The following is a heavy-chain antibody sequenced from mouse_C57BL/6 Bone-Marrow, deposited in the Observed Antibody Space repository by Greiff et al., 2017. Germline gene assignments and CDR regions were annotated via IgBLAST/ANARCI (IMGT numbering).Heavy chain of an antibody. V-gene: IGHV3-6*01. J-gene: IGHJ4*01. CDR1: GYSITSGYY. D-gene: IGHD1-1*01. CDR2: ISYDGSN. CDR3: ARVLCENGSSDYYAMDY. Sequence: EVKLQESGPGLVKPSQSLSLTCSVTGYSITSGYYWNWIRQFPGNKLEWMGYISYDGSNNYNPSLNNRISITRDPSSNPFFMQFHSVTTKDTATYYCARVLCENGSSDYYAMDYWGQGTSVTVSS.